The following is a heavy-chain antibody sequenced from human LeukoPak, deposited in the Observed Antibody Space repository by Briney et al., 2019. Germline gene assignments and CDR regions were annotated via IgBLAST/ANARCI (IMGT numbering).Heavy chain of an antibody. CDR1: GFTFSGYG. D-gene: IGHD5-12*01. CDR2: ITSDGSIT. V-gene: IGHV3-74*01. J-gene: IGHJ4*02. Sequence: PGGSLRLSCAASGFTFSGYGMHWVRQAPGKGLVWVSRITSDGSITTYADSVKGRFTISRDSSKNSLYLQMNSLRAEDTAIYYCAARPPIIVAGPFDFWGQGTLVTVSS. CDR3: AARPPIIVAGPFDF.